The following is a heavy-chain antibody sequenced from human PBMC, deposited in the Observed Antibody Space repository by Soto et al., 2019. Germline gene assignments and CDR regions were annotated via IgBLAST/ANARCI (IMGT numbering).Heavy chain of an antibody. Sequence: QVQLEQSAAEVKKPGSSVKVSCKSSGGTFNSYIISWVRKAPGQGLEWMGGIIPVSGKVNYGQKFQDRVTITADTSTTTSYVELRRLTSEDTAVYFCERLSTKGWYFPGVEYWGQGTLVTVSA. CDR2: IIPVSGKV. CDR1: GGTFNSYI. CDR3: ERLSTKGWYFPGVEY. J-gene: IGHJ4*01. V-gene: IGHV1-69*06. D-gene: IGHD6-19*01.